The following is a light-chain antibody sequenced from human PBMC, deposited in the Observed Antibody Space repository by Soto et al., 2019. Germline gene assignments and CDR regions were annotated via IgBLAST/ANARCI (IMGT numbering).Light chain of an antibody. J-gene: IGKJ2*01. CDR1: QTIRSD. CDR3: QQYDDSSFT. Sequence: DIQMTQFPSTLSASVGDRVTITCRASQTIRSDLAWYQQKPGKVPKLLSYRMSTLESGVRSRFSGSGSGTEFTLTISGLQPDDFAIYYGQQYDDSSFTFGQGTKLEIK. V-gene: IGKV1-5*03. CDR2: RMS.